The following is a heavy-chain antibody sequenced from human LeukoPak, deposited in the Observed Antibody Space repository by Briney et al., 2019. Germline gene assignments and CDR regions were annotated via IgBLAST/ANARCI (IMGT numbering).Heavy chain of an antibody. CDR1: GFTFTDAW. CDR3: TTDALLWQTAEDV. V-gene: IGHV3-15*01. Sequence: PGGSLRLSCAASGFTFTDAWMSWVRQAPGKGLEWIGRIKSKIDGETTDYVAPVKGRFTISRDDSKDTVYLQMNSLKIEDTAVYYCTTDALLWQTAEDVWGQGTTVTVSS. D-gene: IGHD3-10*01. J-gene: IGHJ6*02. CDR2: IKSKIDGETT.